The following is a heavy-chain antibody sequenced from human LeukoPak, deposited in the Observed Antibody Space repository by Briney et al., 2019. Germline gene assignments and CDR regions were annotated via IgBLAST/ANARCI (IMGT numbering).Heavy chain of an antibody. J-gene: IGHJ4*02. CDR2: ITPDGGRS. CDR1: GFTFTACS. V-gene: IGHV3-30-3*01. CDR3: ARDKSWNYDY. D-gene: IGHD1-7*01. Sequence: GGSLRLSCAASGFTFTACSMHWVRQAPGKGLEWVAVITPDGGRSYYAESAKGRFTISRDNSGNTVYLQVNSLRADDTAVYYCARDKSWNYDYWGQGTLVTVSS.